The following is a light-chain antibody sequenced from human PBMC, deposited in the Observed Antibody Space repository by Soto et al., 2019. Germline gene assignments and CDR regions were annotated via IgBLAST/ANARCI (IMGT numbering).Light chain of an antibody. CDR3: QQFNNLPVT. Sequence: ANQLTQSPSSLSASVGDRVTITCRASQAISSALAWYQQKPGKPPKLLIYDASTLQSGVPSRFSGTASGTDFTLTINSLQPEDFATYSCQQFNNLPVTFSPGTKVDIK. J-gene: IGKJ3*01. CDR2: DAS. CDR1: QAISSA. V-gene: IGKV1D-13*01.